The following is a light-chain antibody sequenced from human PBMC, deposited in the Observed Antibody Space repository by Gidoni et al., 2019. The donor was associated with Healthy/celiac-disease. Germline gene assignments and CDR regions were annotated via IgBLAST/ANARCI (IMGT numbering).Light chain of an antibody. CDR1: QSVSSN. V-gene: IGKV3-15*01. J-gene: IGKJ4*01. CDR2: GSS. CDR3: QQYNNWPPLT. Sequence: IVMTQSPATLSVSPGERATLSCRASQSVSSNLAWYQQKPGQPPRLLIYGSSTRATGIPARFSGSGSGTEFTLTISSLQSEDFAVYYCQQYNNWPPLTFGGXTKVEIK.